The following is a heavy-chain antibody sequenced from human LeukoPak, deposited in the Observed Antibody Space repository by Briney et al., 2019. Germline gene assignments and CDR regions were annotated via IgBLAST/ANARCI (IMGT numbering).Heavy chain of an antibody. CDR2: ISNDGSNK. CDR3: AKVSKAMVTFIDY. Sequence: GGSLRLSCAASGFTFSSYGMHWVRQAPGKGLEWVAVISNDGSNKYYADSVKGRFTISRDNSKNALYLQMNSLRAEDTAVYYCAKVSKAMVTFIDYWGQGTLVTVSS. CDR1: GFTFSSYG. D-gene: IGHD5-18*01. J-gene: IGHJ4*02. V-gene: IGHV3-30*18.